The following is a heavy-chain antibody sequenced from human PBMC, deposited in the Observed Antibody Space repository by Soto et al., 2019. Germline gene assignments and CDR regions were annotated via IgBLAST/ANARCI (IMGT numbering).Heavy chain of an antibody. CDR3: ARDPTRITIFGVVIPQGYYYYGMDV. CDR1: GFTFSSYG. D-gene: IGHD3-3*01. V-gene: IGHV3-33*01. Sequence: PVGSLRLSCAASGFTFSSYGMHWVRQAPGKGLEWVAVIWYDGSNKYYADSVKGRFTISRDNSKNTLYLQMNSLRAEDTAVYYCARDPTRITIFGVVIPQGYYYYGMDVWGQGTTVTVSS. J-gene: IGHJ6*02. CDR2: IWYDGSNK.